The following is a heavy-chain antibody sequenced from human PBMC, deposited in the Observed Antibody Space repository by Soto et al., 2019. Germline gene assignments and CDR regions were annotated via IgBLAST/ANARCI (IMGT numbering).Heavy chain of an antibody. J-gene: IGHJ4*02. Sequence: EVPLVESGGGLVKPGGSLRLSCATSGFTFSEAWVNWVRQAPGKGLEWVGRSKSKTDGGATDYAASVKGRFTISRDDSKRILYLQMNSLQTADTAVYYCTTIADWGQGTLVTVSS. CDR3: TTIAD. CDR1: GFTFSEAW. V-gene: IGHV3-15*01. CDR2: SKSKTDGGAT.